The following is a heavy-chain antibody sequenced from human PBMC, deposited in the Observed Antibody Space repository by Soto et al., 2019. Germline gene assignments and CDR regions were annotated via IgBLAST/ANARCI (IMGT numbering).Heavy chain of an antibody. V-gene: IGHV3-30-3*01. CDR1: GFTFSSYA. CDR2: ISYDGSNK. J-gene: IGHJ4*02. CDR3: ASEGGYSSFDY. D-gene: IGHD5-18*01. Sequence: QVQLVESGGGVVQPGRSLRLSCAASGFTFSSYAMHWVRQAPGKGLEWGAVISYDGSNKYYEDSVKGRFTLSRDNPKNTLYLQMNSLRAEDTAVYYCASEGGYSSFDYWCQGTLVTVSS.